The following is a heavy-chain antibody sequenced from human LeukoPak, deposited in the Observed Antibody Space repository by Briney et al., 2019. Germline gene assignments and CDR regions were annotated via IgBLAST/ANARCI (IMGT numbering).Heavy chain of an antibody. J-gene: IGHJ4*02. CDR1: GFTFSGYE. CDR2: ICGRGKTI. CDR3: AGSLRGGGWYMY. V-gene: IGHV3-48*03. Sequence: TGGSLRLSCAASGFTFSGYEMNWVRQAPGKGLEWISYICGRGKTIYYADSVKGRFTISRDDAKNFLYLQMNSLRDEDTAVYYCAGSLRGGGWYMYWGQGTLVTVSS. D-gene: IGHD6-19*01.